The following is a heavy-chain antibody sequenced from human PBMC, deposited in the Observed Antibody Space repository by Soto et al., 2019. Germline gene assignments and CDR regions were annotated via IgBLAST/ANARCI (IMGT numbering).Heavy chain of an antibody. CDR1: GYTFTGHY. Sequence: ASVKVSCKASGYTFTGHYMHWVRQAPGQGLEWMGWINPNSVGTNYAQKFQGRVTMTRVTSISTAYMELSRLRSDDTAVYYCAREPMVRAAHGFDIWGQGTMVTVSS. V-gene: IGHV1-2*02. CDR3: AREPMVRAAHGFDI. D-gene: IGHD3-10*01. CDR2: INPNSVGT. J-gene: IGHJ3*02.